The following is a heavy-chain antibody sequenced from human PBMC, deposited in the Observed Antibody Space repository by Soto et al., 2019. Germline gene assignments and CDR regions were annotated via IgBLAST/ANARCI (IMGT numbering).Heavy chain of an antibody. CDR3: ARPYCDSTSCYTDWFDP. V-gene: IGHV1-8*01. D-gene: IGHD2-2*02. Sequence: QVQLVQSGAEVKKPGASVKVSCKASGYSFSTYDINRVRQAAGQGLEWMGWVNPKSGNTDYAQRFRGRVTMTSNTSISTAYMELSALTPEDPAVYYCARPYCDSTSCYTDWFDPWGQGTLVTVSS. CDR2: VNPKSGNT. CDR1: GYSFSTYD. J-gene: IGHJ5*02.